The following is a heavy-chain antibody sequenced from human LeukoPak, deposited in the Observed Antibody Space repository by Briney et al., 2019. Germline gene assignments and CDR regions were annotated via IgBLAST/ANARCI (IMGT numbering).Heavy chain of an antibody. D-gene: IGHD3-3*01. V-gene: IGHV3-48*04. CDR1: GFTFSTYS. CDR3: ARDQVYDFWSGRYYYYYYYMDV. CDR2: ISSGSANI. Sequence: PGGSLRLSCEASGFTFSTYSMNWVRQAPGKGLEWVAHISSGSANIYYADSVKGRFTVSRDNARNSLYLQMSSLRVEDTAVYYCARDQVYDFWSGRYYYYYYYMDVWGKGTTVTVSS. J-gene: IGHJ6*03.